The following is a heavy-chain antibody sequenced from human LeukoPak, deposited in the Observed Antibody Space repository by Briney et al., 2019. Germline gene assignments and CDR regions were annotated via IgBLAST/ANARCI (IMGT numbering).Heavy chain of an antibody. D-gene: IGHD3-3*01. J-gene: IGHJ5*02. CDR3: ARLAYDSSYNWFDP. CDR2: IYYSGST. CDR1: GGSISSGSYY. V-gene: IGHV4-39*01. Sequence: SETLSLTCTVSGGSISSGSYYWGWIRQPPGKGLEWIGSIYYSGSTYYNPSLKSRVTISVDTSKNQFSLKLSSVTAADTAVYYCARLAYDSSYNWFDPWGQGTLVTVSS.